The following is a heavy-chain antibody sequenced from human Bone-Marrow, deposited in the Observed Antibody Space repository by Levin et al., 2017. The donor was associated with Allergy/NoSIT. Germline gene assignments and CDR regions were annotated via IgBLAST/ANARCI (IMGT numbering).Heavy chain of an antibody. J-gene: IGHJ5*02. CDR2: IDWDDDD. D-gene: IGHD3-22*01. V-gene: IGHV2-5*02. Sequence: SLTTAGVGVGWIRRPPGKALEWLALIDWDDDDRYSPSLKSRLTITKDTSKNQVILTMTNMDPVDTGTYYCALMYYYDSSGYYRNWFDPWGQGTQVTVSS. CDR1: SLTTAGVG. CDR3: ALMYYYDSSGYYRNWFDP.